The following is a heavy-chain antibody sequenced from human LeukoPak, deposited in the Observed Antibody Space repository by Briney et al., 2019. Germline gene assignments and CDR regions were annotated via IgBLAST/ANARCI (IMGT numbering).Heavy chain of an antibody. V-gene: IGHV1-3*01. CDR2: INAGNGNT. D-gene: IGHD1-26*01. J-gene: IGHJ4*02. Sequence: ASVKVSCKASGYTFTSYAMHWVRQAPGQGLEWMGWINAGNGNTKYSQKFQGRVTITRDTSASTAYMELSSLRSEDTAVYYCARGQEYSGSSDYWGQGTLVTVSS. CDR3: ARGQEYSGSSDY. CDR1: GYTFTSYA.